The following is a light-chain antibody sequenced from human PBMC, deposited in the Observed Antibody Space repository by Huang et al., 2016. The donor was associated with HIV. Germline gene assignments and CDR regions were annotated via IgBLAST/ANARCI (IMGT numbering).Light chain of an antibody. CDR2: AAS. CDR3: QQTSSVPLT. CDR1: QTISTF. J-gene: IGKJ4*01. Sequence: DIQMTQSPSSLSASVGDRIRITCRASQTISTFLNWYQQQPGKAPKLLIYAASNLQSGVSSRVSGTGSGTHFTLTVTGLQPDDFATYFCQQTSSVPLTFGGGTRVE. V-gene: IGKV1-39*01.